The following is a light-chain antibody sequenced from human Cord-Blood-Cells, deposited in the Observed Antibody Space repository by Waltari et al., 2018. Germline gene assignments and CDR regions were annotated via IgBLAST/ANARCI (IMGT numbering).Light chain of an antibody. CDR1: QSVSSY. CDR2: DAS. J-gene: IGKJ4*01. Sequence: EIVLTQSPATLSLSPGERATLSCRASQSVSSYLAWDQQKPGQAPRLLIYDASNRATGIPARFSGSGSGTDFTRTISSLEPEDFAVYYCQQRSNWPPTFGGGTKVEIK. V-gene: IGKV3-11*01. CDR3: QQRSNWPPT.